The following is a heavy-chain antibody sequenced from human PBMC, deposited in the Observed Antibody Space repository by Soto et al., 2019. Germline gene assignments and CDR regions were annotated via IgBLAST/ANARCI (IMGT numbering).Heavy chain of an antibody. J-gene: IGHJ4*02. CDR1: GGSISRSR. CDR2: IYYSGDT. V-gene: IGHV4-39*01. CDR3: ARHYPFGSGSYSPYYFDS. D-gene: IGHD3-10*01. Sequence: ETLSLTCTVSGGSISRSRWGWIRQPPGKGLEWIGNIYYSGDTYYNPSLKSRLTISVDASKNQFSLKLSSVTAADTAVYYCARHYPFGSGSYSPYYFDSWGQGTLVTVSS.